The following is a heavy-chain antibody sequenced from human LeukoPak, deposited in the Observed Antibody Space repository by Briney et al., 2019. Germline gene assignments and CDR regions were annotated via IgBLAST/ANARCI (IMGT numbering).Heavy chain of an antibody. V-gene: IGHV4-38-2*02. CDR2: IYHSGST. Sequence: PSETLSLTCTVSGYSISSGYYWGWIRQPPGKGLEWIGSIYHSGSTYYNPSLKSRVTISVDTSKDQFSLKLSSVTAADTAVYYCARNTVTTIELGVLGYYYYMDVWGKGTTVTVSS. CDR3: ARNTVTTIELGVLGYYYYMDV. CDR1: GYSISSGYY. D-gene: IGHD4-17*01. J-gene: IGHJ6*03.